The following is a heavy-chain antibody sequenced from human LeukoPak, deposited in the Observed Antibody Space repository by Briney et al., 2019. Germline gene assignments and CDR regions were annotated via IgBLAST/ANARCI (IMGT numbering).Heavy chain of an antibody. V-gene: IGHV4-4*07. CDR3: ARSIAYYYGSGSYDWFDP. CDR1: GGSISSYY. D-gene: IGHD3-10*01. Sequence: MPSGTLSLTCTVSGGSISSYYWSWIRQPAGKGLEWIGRIYTSGSTNYNPSLKSRVTMSVDTSKNQFSLKLSSVTAADTAVYYCARSIAYYYGSGSYDWFDPWGQGTLVTVSS. CDR2: IYTSGST. J-gene: IGHJ5*02.